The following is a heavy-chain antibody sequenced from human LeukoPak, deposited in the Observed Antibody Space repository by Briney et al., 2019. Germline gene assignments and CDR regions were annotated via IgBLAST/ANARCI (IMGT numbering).Heavy chain of an antibody. D-gene: IGHD3-10*01. V-gene: IGHV4-61*01. Sequence: PSETLSLTCTVSGYSVSSGYYWGWIRQPPGKGLEWIGYIYYSGSTNYNPSLKSRVTISVDTSKNQFSLKLSSVTAADTAVYYCARGDKGYYYGSGSYTNFDYWGQGTLVTVSS. CDR1: GYSVSSGYY. CDR2: IYYSGST. J-gene: IGHJ4*02. CDR3: ARGDKGYYYGSGSYTNFDY.